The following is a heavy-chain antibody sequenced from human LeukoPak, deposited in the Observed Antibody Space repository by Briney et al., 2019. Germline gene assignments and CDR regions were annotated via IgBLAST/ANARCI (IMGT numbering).Heavy chain of an antibody. CDR3: AKNGDRGAYCSGGSCYPYYYYIDV. J-gene: IGHJ6*03. V-gene: IGHV3-30*04. CDR1: GFTFSSYA. D-gene: IGHD2-15*01. Sequence: GGSLRLSCAASGFTFSSYAMHWVRQAPGKGLEWVAVISYDGSNKYYADSVKGRFTISRDNSKNTLYLQMNSLRAEDTAIYYCAKNGDRGAYCSGGSCYPYYYYIDVWGKGTTVTISS. CDR2: ISYDGSNK.